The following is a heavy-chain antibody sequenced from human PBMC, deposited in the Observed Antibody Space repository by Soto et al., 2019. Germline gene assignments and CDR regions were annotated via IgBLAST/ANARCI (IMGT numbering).Heavy chain of an antibody. J-gene: IGHJ6*02. CDR3: ARPQGTASSDYGLDV. CDR1: RGSIFSSAYY. CDR2: FSYTGST. D-gene: IGHD2-8*02. V-gene: IGHV4-39*01. Sequence: QLQLQESGPGLVKPSETLSLTCTVSRGSIFSSAYYWGWIRQPPGKGLEWVGTFSYTGSTYYNPSLKSRVTISVDSSNNQVSLKLSSVTAADTAVYYCARPQGTASSDYGLDVWGQGTTVIVSS.